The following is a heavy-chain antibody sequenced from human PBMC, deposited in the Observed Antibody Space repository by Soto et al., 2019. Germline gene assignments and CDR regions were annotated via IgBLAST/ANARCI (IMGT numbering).Heavy chain of an antibody. D-gene: IGHD4-17*01. CDR3: AKTPLYGALRDYYGMDV. V-gene: IGHV3-23*01. J-gene: IGHJ6*01. CDR2: ISGSGGST. CDR1: GFTFSSYA. Sequence: GGSLRLSCAASGFTFSSYAMIWFRQAPGKGLEWVSAISGSGGSTYYADSVKGRFTISRDNSKNTLYLQMNSLRAEDTAVYYCAKTPLYGALRDYYGMDVWGQGTTVTVSS.